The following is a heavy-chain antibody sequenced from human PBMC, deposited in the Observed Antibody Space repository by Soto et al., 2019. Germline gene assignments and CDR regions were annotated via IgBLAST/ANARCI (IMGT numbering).Heavy chain of an antibody. CDR3: ARESGRGAAQTNYMDV. D-gene: IGHD6-6*01. V-gene: IGHV3-66*01. CDR1: GFTVSSNY. CDR2: IYSGGST. J-gene: IGHJ6*03. Sequence: EVQLVESGGGLVRPGGSLSLSCVASGFTVSSNYMSWVRQAPGKGLEWVSVIYSGGSTFYADSVKGRFTISRDKSKNTVYLQMNSLRAEDAGVYYCARESGRGAAQTNYMDVWGKGTTVTVS.